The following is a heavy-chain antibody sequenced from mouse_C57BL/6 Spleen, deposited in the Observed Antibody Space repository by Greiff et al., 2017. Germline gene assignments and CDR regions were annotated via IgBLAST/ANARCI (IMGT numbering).Heavy chain of an antibody. Sequence: VHVKQSVAELVRPGASVKLSCTASGFNIKNTYMHWVKQRPEQGLEWIGRIDPANGNTKYAPKFQGKATITADTTSNTAYLQLSSLTSEDTAIYYCARDYYDSSYDYYAMDYWGQGTSVTVSS. CDR1: GFNIKNTY. CDR3: ARDYYDSSYDYYAMDY. CDR2: IDPANGNT. J-gene: IGHJ4*01. V-gene: IGHV14-3*01. D-gene: IGHD1-1*01.